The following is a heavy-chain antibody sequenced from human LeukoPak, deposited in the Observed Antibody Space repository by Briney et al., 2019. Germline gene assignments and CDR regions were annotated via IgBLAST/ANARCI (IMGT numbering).Heavy chain of an antibody. CDR2: IKSKTDGGTT. V-gene: IGHV3-15*01. CDR1: GFTFSNAW. Sequence: GGSLRLSCAASGFTFSNAWMSWVRQAPGKGLEWVVRIKSKTDGGTTDYAAPVKGRFTISRDDSKNTLYLQMNSLKTEDTAVYYCTTQGYWGQGTLVTVSS. CDR3: TTQGY. J-gene: IGHJ4*02.